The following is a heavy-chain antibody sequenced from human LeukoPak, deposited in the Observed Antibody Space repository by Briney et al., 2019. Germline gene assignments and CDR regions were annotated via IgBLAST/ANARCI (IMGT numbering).Heavy chain of an antibody. D-gene: IGHD5-18*01. CDR2: ISGSGGST. CDR1: GFTFSSYA. CDR3: AKVRGYSYGPTDY. V-gene: IGHV3-23*01. Sequence: GGSLRLSCAASGFTFSSYAMSWVRQAPGKGLEWVSAISGSGGSTYYADSVKGRFTISRDNSKNTLYLQMNSLRAEDTAVYHCAKVRGYSYGPTDYWGQGTLVTVSS. J-gene: IGHJ4*02.